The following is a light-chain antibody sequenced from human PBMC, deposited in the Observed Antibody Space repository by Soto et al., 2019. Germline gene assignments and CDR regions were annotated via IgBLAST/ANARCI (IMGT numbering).Light chain of an antibody. CDR2: EVT. J-gene: IGLJ1*01. Sequence: QSALTQPASVSGSPGQSITISCTGTSSDVGAYNFVSWYQPHPDKAPKFIIYEVTNRPSGVSNRFSGSKSGNTASLTISGLQAEDEADYYCSSFTSRHTYVFGSGTKVTVL. CDR1: SSDVGAYNF. CDR3: SSFTSRHTYV. V-gene: IGLV2-14*01.